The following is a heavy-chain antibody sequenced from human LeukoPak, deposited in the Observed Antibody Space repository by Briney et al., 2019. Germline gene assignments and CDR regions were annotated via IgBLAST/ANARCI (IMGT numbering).Heavy chain of an antibody. D-gene: IGHD1-7*01. CDR2: INDSGRT. Sequence: SETLSLTCAVYGGSFSNYYWSWIRQTPGKGMEWIGEINDSGRTNYNPSLMSRVTVSVDTSKNQFSLRLTSVTAADTAVYYCARRWNYGRNYYIDVWGKGATVSVSS. J-gene: IGHJ6*03. V-gene: IGHV4-34*01. CDR3: ARRWNYGRNYYIDV. CDR1: GGSFSNYY.